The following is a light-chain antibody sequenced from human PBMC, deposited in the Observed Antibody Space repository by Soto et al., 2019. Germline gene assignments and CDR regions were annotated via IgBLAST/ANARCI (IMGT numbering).Light chain of an antibody. CDR3: QQRYSWPLT. Sequence: EIVLTQSPAALSLSPGGRATLSCRVSQSINIYLAWYQQKLGQAPRLLIYDASIRATGIPARFSGSGSGTDFTLTNSSLEPEEFGVDDCQQRYSWPLTFGGGTKVEIK. V-gene: IGKV3-11*01. CDR1: QSINIY. J-gene: IGKJ4*01. CDR2: DAS.